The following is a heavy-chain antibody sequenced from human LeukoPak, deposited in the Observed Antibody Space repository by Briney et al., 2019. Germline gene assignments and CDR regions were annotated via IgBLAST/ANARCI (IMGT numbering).Heavy chain of an antibody. Sequence: SETLSLTCTVSGGSISSSSYYWGWIRQPPGKGLEWIVSIYYSGSTYYNPSLKSRVTISVDTSKNQFSLKLSSVTAADTAVYYCARHGDYYDILTGYFPPLAGMDVWGQGTMVTVSS. J-gene: IGHJ6*02. CDR2: IYYSGST. D-gene: IGHD3-9*01. V-gene: IGHV4-39*01. CDR3: ARHGDYYDILTGYFPPLAGMDV. CDR1: GGSISSSSYY.